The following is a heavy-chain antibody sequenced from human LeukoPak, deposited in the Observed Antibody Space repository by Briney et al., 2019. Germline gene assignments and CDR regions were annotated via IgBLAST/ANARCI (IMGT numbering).Heavy chain of an antibody. D-gene: IGHD3-22*01. J-gene: IGHJ4*02. CDR2: IYYSGST. Sequence: PSETLSLTCTVSGGSISSYYWSWIRQPPGKGLEWIGYIYYSGSTNYNPSLKSRVTISVDTSKNQFSLKLSSVTAADTAVYYCARGGYYDSSGRLFDYWGQGTLVTVSS. CDR3: ARGGYYDSSGRLFDY. CDR1: GGSISSYY. V-gene: IGHV4-59*12.